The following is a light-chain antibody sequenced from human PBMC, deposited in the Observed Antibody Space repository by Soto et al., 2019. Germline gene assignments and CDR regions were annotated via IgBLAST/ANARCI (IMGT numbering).Light chain of an antibody. CDR1: QSISSW. CDR2: KAS. V-gene: IGKV1-5*03. CDR3: QQYSSYYLYP. Sequence: DIQMTQSPSTLSASVGDRVTITSRASQSISSWLAWYQQKPGKPTNLMIYKASSLESGVPSRFSGSGSGTEFTLTISSLQPDDFADYFCQQYSSYYLYPFGQGTKVDIK. J-gene: IGKJ2*01.